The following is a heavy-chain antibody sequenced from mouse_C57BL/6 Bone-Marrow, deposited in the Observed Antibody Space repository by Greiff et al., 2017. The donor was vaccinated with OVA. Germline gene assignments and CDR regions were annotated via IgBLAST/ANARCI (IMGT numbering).Heavy chain of an antibody. CDR2: IYPGSGST. CDR1: GYTFTSYW. CDR3: ARPSTTVAYYIDY. Sequence: QVQLQQSGAELVKPGASVKMSCKASGYTFTSYWITWVKQRPGQGLEWIGDIYPGSGSTNYHEKFKSKATLTVEPSTSTAYMPLSSLTSEDSAVYYCARPSTTVAYYIDYWGQGTTLTVSS. D-gene: IGHD1-1*01. J-gene: IGHJ2*01. V-gene: IGHV1-55*01.